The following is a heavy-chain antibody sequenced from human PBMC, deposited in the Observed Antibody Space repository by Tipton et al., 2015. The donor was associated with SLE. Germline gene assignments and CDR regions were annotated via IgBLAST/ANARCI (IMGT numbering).Heavy chain of an antibody. Sequence: TLSLTCTVSGGSISSHYWSWIRQPPGKGLEWIGRIYTSGSTNYNPSLKSRVTISVDTSKNQFSLKLSSVTAADTAVYYCACGEQLVQTGYWGQGTLVTVSS. J-gene: IGHJ4*02. V-gene: IGHV4-4*08. CDR1: GGSISSHY. D-gene: IGHD6-6*01. CDR2: IYTSGST. CDR3: ACGEQLVQTGY.